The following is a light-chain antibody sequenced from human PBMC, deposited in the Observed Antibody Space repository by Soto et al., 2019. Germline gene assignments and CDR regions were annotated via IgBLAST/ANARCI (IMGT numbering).Light chain of an antibody. J-gene: IGKJ1*01. CDR2: DAS. CDR3: LQHNSYPRT. CDR1: QSISRW. V-gene: IGKV1-5*01. Sequence: DIQMTQSPSTLSASVGDRVTITCRASQSISRWLAWHQQKPGKAPRLLIYDASSLQSGVPSRFSGSGSGTEFTLTISSLQPEDFATYYCLQHNSYPRTFGQGTKVDIK.